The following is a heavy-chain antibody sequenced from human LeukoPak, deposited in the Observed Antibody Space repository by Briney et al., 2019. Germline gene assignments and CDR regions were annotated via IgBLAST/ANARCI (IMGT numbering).Heavy chain of an antibody. V-gene: IGHV1-18*01. Sequence: ASVKVSCKASGYTFTDFGISWVRQAPGQGPERMGWISAYNGNTKYAQKFQGRVTMTTDTSTSTAYMELRSLRSDDTAVYYCARDLGASTVIFFDYWGQGILVTVSS. CDR3: ARDLGASTVIFFDY. D-gene: IGHD4-17*01. J-gene: IGHJ4*02. CDR1: GYTFTDFG. CDR2: ISAYNGNT.